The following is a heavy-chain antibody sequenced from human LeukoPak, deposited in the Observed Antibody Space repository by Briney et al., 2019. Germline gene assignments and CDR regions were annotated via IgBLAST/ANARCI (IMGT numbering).Heavy chain of an antibody. CDR2: LDPEEAET. Sequence: GASVKVSCKVSGSIFSELSLHWVRQAPGKGLEWMGGLDPEEAETIYAQNFQGRITMTEDRSGDTAYMELSSLRSDDTAIYYCAAAVRGVAVVSSAYFQYWGQGTLLTASP. V-gene: IGHV1-24*01. CDR1: GSIFSELS. J-gene: IGHJ1*01. CDR3: AAAVRGVAVVSSAYFQY. D-gene: IGHD2-15*01.